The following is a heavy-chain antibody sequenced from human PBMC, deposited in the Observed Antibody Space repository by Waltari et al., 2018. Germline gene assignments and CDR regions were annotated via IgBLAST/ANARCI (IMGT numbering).Heavy chain of an antibody. Sequence: QVQLVQSGAEVKKPGASVKVSCKASGYTFTSYYMHWVRQAPGQGLEWMGIINPSGGSTSYAQKCQGRVTMTRDTSTSTVYMGLSSLRSEDTAVYYCARQPQYDFWSVTHNAGYYYYGMDVWGQGTLVTVSS. CDR3: ARQPQYDFWSVTHNAGYYYYGMDV. J-gene: IGHJ6*02. CDR1: GYTFTSYY. CDR2: INPSGGST. D-gene: IGHD3-3*01. V-gene: IGHV1-46*01.